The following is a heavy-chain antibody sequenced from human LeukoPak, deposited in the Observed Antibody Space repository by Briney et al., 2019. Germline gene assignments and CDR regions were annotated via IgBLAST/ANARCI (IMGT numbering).Heavy chain of an antibody. Sequence: PSETLSLTCAVYGGSFSGYYWSWIRQPPGKGLEWIGEINHSGSTNYNPSLKSRVTISVDTSKNQFSLKLSSVTAADTAVYYCARGVFKLFDYWGQGTLVTVSS. CDR1: GGSFSGYY. D-gene: IGHD1-26*01. V-gene: IGHV4-34*01. CDR2: INHSGST. J-gene: IGHJ4*02. CDR3: ARGVFKLFDY.